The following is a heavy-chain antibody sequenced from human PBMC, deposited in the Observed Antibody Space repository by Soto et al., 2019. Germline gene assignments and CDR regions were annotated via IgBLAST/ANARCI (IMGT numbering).Heavy chain of an antibody. CDR2: IRNKANSYGT. D-gene: IGHD2-8*01. J-gene: IGHJ4*02. CDR3: SRREDCTNGVCLDF. Sequence: GGSLRLSCAASGFTFSNAWMSWVRQAPGKGLEWVGRIRNKANSYGTAYAASVNGRFTISRDDSKNTAYLQMTGLKTEDTAMYYCSRREDCTNGVCLDFWGQGTLVTVSS. CDR1: GFTFSNAW. V-gene: IGHV3-73*01.